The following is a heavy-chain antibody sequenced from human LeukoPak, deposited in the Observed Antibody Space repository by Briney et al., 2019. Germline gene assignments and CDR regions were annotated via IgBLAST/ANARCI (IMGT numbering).Heavy chain of an antibody. J-gene: IGHJ4*02. CDR3: ASWLAGGYDILTGYYLPHDY. D-gene: IGHD3-9*01. CDR1: GFTFSSYE. V-gene: IGHV3-48*03. CDR2: ISSSGSTI. Sequence: PGGSLRLSCAASGFTFSSYEMNWVRQAPGKGLEWVSYISSSGSTIYYTDSVKGRFTISRDNAKNSLSLQMNSLRAEDTAVYYCASWLAGGYDILTGYYLPHDYWGQGTLVTVSS.